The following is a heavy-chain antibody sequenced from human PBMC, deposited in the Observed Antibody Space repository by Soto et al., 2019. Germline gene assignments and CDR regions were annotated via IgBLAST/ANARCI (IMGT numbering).Heavy chain of an antibody. D-gene: IGHD5-18*01. CDR2: IYYSGST. CDR1: GGSISSYY. Sequence: QVQLQESGPGLVKPSETLSLTCTVSGGSISSYYWSWIRQPPGKGLEWIGYIYYSGSTNYNPSLHGRSTLPVHTSKDRFSLNLSSVTAADTAVYYCARRYGYSFDYWGQGTLVTVSS. V-gene: IGHV4-59*08. J-gene: IGHJ4*02. CDR3: ARRYGYSFDY.